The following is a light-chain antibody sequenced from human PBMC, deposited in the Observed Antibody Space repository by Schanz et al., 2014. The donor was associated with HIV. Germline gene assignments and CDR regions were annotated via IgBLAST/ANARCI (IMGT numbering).Light chain of an antibody. V-gene: IGKV1-39*01. CDR3: QQRYSATPYT. J-gene: IGKJ2*01. CDR2: ATS. CDR1: QSISIS. Sequence: DIQMTPSPSSLSASVGDRVTITCRASQSISISLNWYQQKPGKAPRLLIYATSLLHTGVTSRFRGSVSGTHFTLTINRLQVDDFATYYCQQRYSATPYTFSQRTRLEIK.